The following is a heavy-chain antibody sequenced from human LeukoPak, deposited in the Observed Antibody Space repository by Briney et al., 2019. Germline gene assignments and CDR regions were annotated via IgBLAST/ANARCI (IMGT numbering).Heavy chain of an antibody. CDR1: GFTFSSYA. Sequence: PGGSLRLSCAASGFTFSSYAMSWVRQAPGKGLGWVSTINGNGGSTYYADSVKGRFTISRDNSKNTLYLQMNSLRVEDTALYYCAKDDLPSKPYQLPQGWFDPWGQGTLVTVSS. D-gene: IGHD2-2*01. CDR3: AKDDLPSKPYQLPQGWFDP. CDR2: INGNGGST. J-gene: IGHJ5*02. V-gene: IGHV3-23*01.